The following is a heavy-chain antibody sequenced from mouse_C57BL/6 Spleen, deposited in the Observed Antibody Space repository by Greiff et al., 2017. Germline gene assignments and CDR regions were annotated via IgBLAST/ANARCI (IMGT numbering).Heavy chain of an antibody. Sequence: EVQVVESGGGLVKPGGSLKLSCAASGFTFSSYAMSWVRQTPEKRLEWVATISDGGSYTYYPDNVKGRFTISRDNAKNNLYLQMSHLKSEDTAMYYCARAYSYYYAMDYWGQGTSVTVSS. CDR1: GFTFSSYA. CDR3: ARAYSYYYAMDY. J-gene: IGHJ4*01. D-gene: IGHD2-10*01. CDR2: ISDGGSYT. V-gene: IGHV5-4*01.